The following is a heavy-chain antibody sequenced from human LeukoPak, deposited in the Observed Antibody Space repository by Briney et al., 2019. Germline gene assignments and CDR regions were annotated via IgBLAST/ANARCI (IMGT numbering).Heavy chain of an antibody. D-gene: IGHD3-10*01. CDR2: IIPILGIA. CDR1: GYTFTGYY. V-gene: IGHV1-69*04. J-gene: IGHJ5*02. CDR3: ARVLWFGDLNWFDP. Sequence: SVKVSCKASGYTFTGYYMHWVRQAPGQGLEWMGRIIPILGIANYAQKFQGRVTITADKSTSTAYMELSSLRSEDTAVYYCARVLWFGDLNWFDPWGQGTLVTVSS.